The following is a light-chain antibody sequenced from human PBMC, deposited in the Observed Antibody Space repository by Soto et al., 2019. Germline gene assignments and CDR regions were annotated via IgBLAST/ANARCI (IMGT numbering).Light chain of an antibody. CDR1: SSDVGSYNL. CDR3: CSYAGTSTVL. V-gene: IGLV2-23*01. J-gene: IGLJ3*02. Sequence: QSALTQPASVSGSPGQSITISCTGTSSDVGSYNLVSWYQQHPGKAPKLMIYEGSKRPSGISNRLSGSKSGNTASLTISGLQAEDEANYYCCSYAGTSTVLFGGGTKVTVL. CDR2: EGS.